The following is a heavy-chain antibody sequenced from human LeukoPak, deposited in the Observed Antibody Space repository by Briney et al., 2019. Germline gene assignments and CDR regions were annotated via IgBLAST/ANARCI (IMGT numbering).Heavy chain of an antibody. CDR2: INPNSGGT. CDR1: GYTFTGYY. J-gene: IGHJ4*02. Sequence: ASVKVSCKASGYTFTGYYMHWVRQAPGQGLEWMGWINPNSGGTNYAQKFQGRVTMTRDTSISTAYMEQSRLRSDDTAVYYCARGLVVPAATDTPDYWGQGTLVTVSS. D-gene: IGHD2-2*01. CDR3: ARGLVVPAATDTPDY. V-gene: IGHV1-2*02.